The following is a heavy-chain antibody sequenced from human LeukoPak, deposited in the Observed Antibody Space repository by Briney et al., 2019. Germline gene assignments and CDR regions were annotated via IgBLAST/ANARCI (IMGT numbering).Heavy chain of an antibody. V-gene: IGHV3-11*01. Sequence: GGFLRLSCAASGFTFSDYYMSWIRQAPGKGLEWVSYISSSGSTIYYADSVKGRFTISRDNAKNSLYLQMNSLRAEDTAVYYCARQISSGYGAFDIWGQGTMVTVSS. J-gene: IGHJ3*02. D-gene: IGHD3-22*01. CDR1: GFTFSDYY. CDR3: ARQISSGYGAFDI. CDR2: ISSSGSTI.